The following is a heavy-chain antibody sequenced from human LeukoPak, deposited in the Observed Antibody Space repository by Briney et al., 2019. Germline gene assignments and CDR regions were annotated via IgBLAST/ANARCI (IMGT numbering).Heavy chain of an antibody. CDR2: ISGSGGST. V-gene: IGHV3-23*01. Sequence: GGSLRLSCAASGFTFSSYAMSWVRQAPGKGLEWVSAISGSGGSTYYADSVKGRFTISRDNSKNTLYLQMNSLGAEDTAVYYCARDQLGDGDYVFDYWGQGILVTVSS. CDR3: ARDQLGDGDYVFDY. J-gene: IGHJ4*02. CDR1: GFTFSSYA. D-gene: IGHD4-17*01.